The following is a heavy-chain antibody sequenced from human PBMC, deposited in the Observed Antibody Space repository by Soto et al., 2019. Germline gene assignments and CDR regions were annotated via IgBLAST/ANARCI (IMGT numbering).Heavy chain of an antibody. CDR3: AHHTITPATNWFDP. Sequence: SGPTLVNPTQTLTLTCTFSGFSLTTSGVGVGWIRQPPGKALEWLALIYWDDDKRYSPSLRGRLTITKDTSKNQVVLAMTNMDPVDTATYYCAHHTITPATNWFDPWGLGTLVTVSS. CDR2: IYWDDDK. D-gene: IGHD2-2*01. CDR1: GFSLTTSGVG. V-gene: IGHV2-5*02. J-gene: IGHJ5*02.